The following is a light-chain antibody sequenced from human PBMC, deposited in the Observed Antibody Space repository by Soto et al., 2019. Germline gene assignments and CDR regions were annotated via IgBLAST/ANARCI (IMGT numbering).Light chain of an antibody. CDR1: PSVTNF. V-gene: IGKV3-11*01. CDR2: GAF. CDR3: QQRNVWPPVT. J-gene: IGKJ5*01. Sequence: EIVLTQSPATLSLSPGERATLSCRASPSVTNFLAWYQQKPGQAPRLLIYGAFNRATGIPARFSGSGSGTDFTLTSSSLEPEDSAVDYCQQRNVWPPVTFGQGTRLEIK.